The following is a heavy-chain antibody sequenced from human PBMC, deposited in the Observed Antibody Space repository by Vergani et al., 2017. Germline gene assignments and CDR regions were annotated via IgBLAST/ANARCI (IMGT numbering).Heavy chain of an antibody. CDR3: ARPDPYYYYMDV. V-gene: IGHV4-39*01. CDR1: GGSISSSSYY. CDR2: IYYSGST. Sequence: QLQLQESGPGLVKPSETLSLTCTVSGGSISSSSYYWGWIRQPPGKGLEWIGSIYYSGSTYYNPSLKSRVTISVDTSKNQFSLKLSSVTAANTAVYYCARPDPYYYYMDVWGKGTTVTGSS. J-gene: IGHJ6*03.